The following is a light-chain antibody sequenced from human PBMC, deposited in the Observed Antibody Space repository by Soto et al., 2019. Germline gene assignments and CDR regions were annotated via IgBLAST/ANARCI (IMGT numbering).Light chain of an antibody. J-gene: IGKJ1*01. Sequence: DIVMTQSPLSLPVTPGEPASISCRSSQSLLHSNGYNYLDWYLQKPGQSPQLLIYLGSNRASGVPDRFSGSGSRKDFTLKISRVGAEDVGVYYCMQALQTPLAFGQGTKVEIK. CDR1: QSLLHSNGYNY. CDR2: LGS. CDR3: MQALQTPLA. V-gene: IGKV2-28*01.